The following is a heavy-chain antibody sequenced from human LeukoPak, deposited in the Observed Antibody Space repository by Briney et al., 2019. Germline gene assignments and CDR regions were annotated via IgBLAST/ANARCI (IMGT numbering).Heavy chain of an antibody. D-gene: IGHD6-13*01. CDR3: ARGGQQLDP. V-gene: IGHV4-39*07. Sequence: SETLSLTCIVSGGSISNSSYYWGWIRQPPGKGLEWIGYIYHSGSTYYNPSLKSRVTISVDRSKNQFSLKLSSVTAADTAVYYCARGGQQLDPWGQGTLVTVSS. J-gene: IGHJ5*02. CDR1: GGSISNSSYY. CDR2: IYHSGST.